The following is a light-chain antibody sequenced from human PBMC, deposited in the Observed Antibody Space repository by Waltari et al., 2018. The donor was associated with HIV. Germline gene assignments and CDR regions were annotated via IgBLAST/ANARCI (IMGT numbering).Light chain of an antibody. V-gene: IGKV3-15*01. Sequence: EIVMRQSPATLSVSPGERATLSCRASQRVSSYLAWYQQKPGQAPRLLIYDVSTRATGIPARFSGSGSVTEFTLTISSLQSEDFALYYCQQYNSWPYTFGQGTKLEIK. CDR2: DVS. J-gene: IGKJ2*01. CDR1: QRVSSY. CDR3: QQYNSWPYT.